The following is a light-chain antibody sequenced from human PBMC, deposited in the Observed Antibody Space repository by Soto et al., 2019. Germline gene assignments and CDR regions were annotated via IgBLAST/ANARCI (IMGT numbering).Light chain of an antibody. CDR2: GAS. CDR1: QSVSSSY. CDR3: QQYGSSPAWT. J-gene: IGKJ1*01. Sequence: EIVLTQSPGTLSLSPGERATLSCRASQSVSSSYLAWYQQKPGQAPRLLIYGASSRATGIPDRFSGSGSGTDFTLTSSRLEPEDCAVYYCQQYGSSPAWTFGQGTQVELK. V-gene: IGKV3-20*01.